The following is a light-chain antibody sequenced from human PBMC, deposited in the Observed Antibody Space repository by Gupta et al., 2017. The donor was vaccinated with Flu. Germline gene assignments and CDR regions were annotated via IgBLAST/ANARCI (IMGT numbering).Light chain of an antibody. CDR1: QSVSSSY. CDR3: QQYGSSPLT. CDR2: GAS. Sequence: VTLSLSPGERATLSCRASQSVSSSYLAWYQQKPGQAPRLLIYGASSRATGIPDRLSGSGSGTDFTLTISRLEPEDFAVYYCQQYGSSPLTFGGGTKVEIK. V-gene: IGKV3-20*01. J-gene: IGKJ4*01.